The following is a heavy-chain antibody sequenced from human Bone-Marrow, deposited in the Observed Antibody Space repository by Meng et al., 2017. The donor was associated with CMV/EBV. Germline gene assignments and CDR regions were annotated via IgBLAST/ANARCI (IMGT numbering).Heavy chain of an antibody. D-gene: IGHD1-1*01. J-gene: IGHJ6*02. CDR1: GFSLSNVRMG. Sequence: SGPTLVKPTETLTLTCTVSGFSLSNVRMGVSWIRQPPGKALEWLAHIFSNDEKSYSTSLKSRLTISKDTSKSQVVLTMTNMDPVDTATYYCARIERDYYGMDVWGQGTTVTVSS. CDR2: IFSNDEK. CDR3: ARIERDYYGMDV. V-gene: IGHV2-26*01.